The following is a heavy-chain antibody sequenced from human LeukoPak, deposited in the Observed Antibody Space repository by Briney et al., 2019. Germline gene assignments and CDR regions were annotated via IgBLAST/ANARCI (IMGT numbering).Heavy chain of an antibody. V-gene: IGHV4-39*01. Sequence: SETLSLTCTVSGGPISSSSYYWGWIRQPPGKGLEWIASIYYSGTTYYNPSLKSRVTISADTSKNQFSLKLSSVTAADTAVYYCTSRGWIVGLVDYWGQGTLVTVSS. CDR2: IYYSGTT. J-gene: IGHJ4*02. D-gene: IGHD3-22*01. CDR3: TSRGWIVGLVDY. CDR1: GGPISSSSYY.